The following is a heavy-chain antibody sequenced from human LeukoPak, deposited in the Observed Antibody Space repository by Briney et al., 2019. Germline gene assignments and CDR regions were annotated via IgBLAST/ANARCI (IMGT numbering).Heavy chain of an antibody. CDR2: ISYDGSNK. J-gene: IGHJ4*02. D-gene: IGHD1-26*01. Sequence: GGSLRLSCAASGFTFSSYAMHWVRQAPGKGLEWVAVISYDGSNKYYADSVKGRFTISRDNSKNTLYLQMNSLRAEDTAVYYCAREATSGSYFAFDYWGQGTLVTVSS. CDR1: GFTFSSYA. V-gene: IGHV3-30*04. CDR3: AREATSGSYFAFDY.